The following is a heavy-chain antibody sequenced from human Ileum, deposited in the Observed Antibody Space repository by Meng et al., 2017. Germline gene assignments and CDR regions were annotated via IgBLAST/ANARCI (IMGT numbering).Heavy chain of an antibody. CDR3: ARDSINSRFYL. J-gene: IGHJ2*01. V-gene: IGHV4-59*01. Sequence: QVFLQASGPGLWKPSETLSLPCTVPGDSITSYYWSLIRQSPGKGLEWIGYVSYSGTTNYNPSLKSRVTISVDTSKTQFSLKLTSVTAADTAMYYCARDSINSRFYLWGRGTLVTVSS. CDR2: VSYSGTT. CDR1: GDSITSYY. D-gene: IGHD3-3*02.